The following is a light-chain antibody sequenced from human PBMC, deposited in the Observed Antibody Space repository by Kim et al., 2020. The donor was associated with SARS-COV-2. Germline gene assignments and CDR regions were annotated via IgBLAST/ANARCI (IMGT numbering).Light chain of an antibody. V-gene: IGLV1-40*03. Sequence: QRVTSSCTGSSSNIGPRSDVKWYQQLPGAAPKLIIFANNNRPSGVPDRFSGSKSGASASLAIIGLQAEDEADYYCQSYDTKLNVVVFGGGTQLTVL. CDR3: QSYDTKLNVVV. J-gene: IGLJ2*01. CDR1: SSNIGPRSD. CDR2: ANN.